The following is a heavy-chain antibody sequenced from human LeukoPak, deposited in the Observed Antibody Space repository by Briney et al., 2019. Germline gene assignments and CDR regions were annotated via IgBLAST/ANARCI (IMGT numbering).Heavy chain of an antibody. J-gene: IGHJ4*02. CDR3: ARGYCTNGVCSSDYFDY. CDR2: IYNSGST. V-gene: IGHV4-31*03. CDR1: GGSISSGGYY. D-gene: IGHD2-8*01. Sequence: SQTLSLTCTVSGGSISSGGYYWNWIRQHPGKGLEWIGYIYNSGSTYYNPSLKSRSTISLDTSKNQISLKLSSVIAADTAVYYCARGYCTNGVCSSDYFDYWGQGTLVTVSS.